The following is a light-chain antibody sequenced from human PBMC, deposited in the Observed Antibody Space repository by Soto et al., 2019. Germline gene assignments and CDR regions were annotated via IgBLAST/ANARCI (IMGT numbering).Light chain of an antibody. Sequence: QAVVTQPPSASGTPGQRVTISCSGSSSNIGSNYVFWYQHLPGTAPKLLIYRNNQRPSGVPDRFSGSKSGTSASLAISGLRSEDETDYYCAAWDDSLSGVGFGGGTQLTVL. J-gene: IGLJ2*01. CDR2: RNN. V-gene: IGLV1-47*01. CDR1: SSNIGSNY. CDR3: AAWDDSLSGVG.